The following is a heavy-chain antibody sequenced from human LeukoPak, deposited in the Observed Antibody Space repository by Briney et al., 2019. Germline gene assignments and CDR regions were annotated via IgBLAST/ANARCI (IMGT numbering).Heavy chain of an antibody. V-gene: IGHV4-59*01. CDR1: GGSISSYY. Sequence: SETLSLTCTVSGGSISSYYWSWIRQPPGKGLECIGNIYYSGSTNYNPSLKSRVTISVDTSKNQFSLNLSSVTAADTAVYYCARGGTSWFDPWGQGTLVTVSS. D-gene: IGHD2-2*01. CDR3: ARGGTSWFDP. CDR2: IYYSGST. J-gene: IGHJ5*02.